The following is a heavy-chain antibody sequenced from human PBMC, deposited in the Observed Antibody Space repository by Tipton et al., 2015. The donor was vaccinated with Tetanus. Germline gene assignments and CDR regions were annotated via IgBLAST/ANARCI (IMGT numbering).Heavy chain of an antibody. CDR1: GFTFSDYY. J-gene: IGHJ4*02. Sequence: SLRLSCAASGFTFSDYYMSWIRQAPGKGLEWISYISGVGNIMNYADSVKGRFTISRDNAKNSLYLQMNSLRAEDSAVYYCARDIIRVGATRYFDHWGQGILVTVS. CDR3: ARDIIRVGATRYFDH. D-gene: IGHD1-26*01. CDR2: ISGVGNIM. V-gene: IGHV3-11*01.